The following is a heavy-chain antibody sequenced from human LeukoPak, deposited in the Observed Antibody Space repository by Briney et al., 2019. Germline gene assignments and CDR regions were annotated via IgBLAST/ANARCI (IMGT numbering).Heavy chain of an antibody. D-gene: IGHD6-19*01. CDR2: IRSKPDSYAT. CDR3: SRLSVAGNLDY. Sequence: GGSLRLSCAASGFIFSGSAMHWVRQASGKGLEWVGRIRSKPDSYATEYAASVKGRFTISRDDSKNTAYLQTNSPKTEDTAVYYCSRLSVAGNLDYWGQGTLVTVSS. CDR1: GFIFSGSA. J-gene: IGHJ4*02. V-gene: IGHV3-73*01.